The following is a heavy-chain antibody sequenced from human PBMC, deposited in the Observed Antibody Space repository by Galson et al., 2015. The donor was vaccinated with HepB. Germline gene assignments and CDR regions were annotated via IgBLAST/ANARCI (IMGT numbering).Heavy chain of an antibody. Sequence: SLRLSCAASGLPFSYHYMTWVRQAPGKGLESVAKIKPDGSEGFYVDSVKGRFTISRDNRENSLYLQMDNLRAEDTAVYYCAREQWWRLDYWGQGALVTVSS. CDR2: IKPDGSEG. CDR3: AREQWWRLDY. V-gene: IGHV3-7*03. J-gene: IGHJ4*02. D-gene: IGHD2-21*02. CDR1: GLPFSYHY.